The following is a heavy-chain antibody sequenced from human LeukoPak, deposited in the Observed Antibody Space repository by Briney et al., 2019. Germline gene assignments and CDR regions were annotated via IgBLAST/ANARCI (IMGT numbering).Heavy chain of an antibody. V-gene: IGHV3-30*01. CDR1: GFTFSDYA. CDR2: ISYDGSHK. CDR3: GREREPGSYGYVVDY. Sequence: PGRSLRLSCAASGFTFSDYAMHWVRQAPGKGLEWVAVISYDGSHKYYADSVKGRFTISRDDSKNTLYLQMKSLRAEDTSMYFCGREREPGSYGYVVDYWGQGTLVTVSS. D-gene: IGHD5-18*01. J-gene: IGHJ4*02.